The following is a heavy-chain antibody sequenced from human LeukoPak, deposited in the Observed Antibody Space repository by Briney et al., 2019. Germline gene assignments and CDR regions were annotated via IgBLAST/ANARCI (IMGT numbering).Heavy chain of an antibody. D-gene: IGHD1-26*01. Sequence: SETLSLTCAVYGGSFSGYYWSWIRQPPGKGLEWIGEINHSGSTNYNPSLKSRVTISVDTSKNQFSLKLSSVTAADTAVYYCARVSGSYNQSDLDYWGQGTLVTVSS. CDR3: ARVSGSYNQSDLDY. CDR1: GGSFSGYY. V-gene: IGHV4-34*01. J-gene: IGHJ4*02. CDR2: INHSGST.